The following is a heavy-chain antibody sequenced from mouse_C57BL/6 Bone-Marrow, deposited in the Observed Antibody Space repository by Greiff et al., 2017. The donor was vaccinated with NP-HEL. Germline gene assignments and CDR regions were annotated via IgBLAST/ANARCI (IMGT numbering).Heavy chain of an antibody. Sequence: VHVKQSGPVLVKPGASVKMSFKASGYTFTDYYMNWVKQSHGKSLEWIGVINPYNGGTSYNQKFKGKATLTVDKSSSTAYMELNSLTSEDSAVYYCARRGVFDYWGQGTTLTVSS. CDR1: GYTFTDYY. V-gene: IGHV1-19*01. J-gene: IGHJ2*01. CDR2: INPYNGGT. CDR3: ARRGVFDY.